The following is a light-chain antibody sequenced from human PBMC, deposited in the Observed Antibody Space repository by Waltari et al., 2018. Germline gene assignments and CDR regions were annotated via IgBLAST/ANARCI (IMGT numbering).Light chain of an antibody. J-gene: IGKJ1*01. CDR1: QSVSRA. CDR2: ASS. Sequence: VLTQSPGTLSLSPGERATLSCRASQSVSRALAWYQQKPGQAPRLLIYASSSRATGIPDRFSGRGSGTEFSLTISRLEPEDFAVYYCQHYVRLPVTFGQGTKVEIK. CDR3: QHYVRLPVT. V-gene: IGKV3-20*01.